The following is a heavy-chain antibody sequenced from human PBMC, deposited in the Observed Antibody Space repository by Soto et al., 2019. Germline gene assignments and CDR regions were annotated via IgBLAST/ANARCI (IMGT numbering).Heavy chain of an antibody. Sequence: PSETLSLTCAVSGGSISSGGYYWSWIRQPPGKGLEWIGYIYYSGGTNYNPSLKSRVTISVDTSKNQFSLKLSSVTAADTAVYYCARVWGYYFDYWGQGTLVTVSS. V-gene: IGHV4-61*08. D-gene: IGHD2-21*01. CDR2: IYYSGGT. CDR3: ARVWGYYFDY. CDR1: GGSISSGGYY. J-gene: IGHJ4*02.